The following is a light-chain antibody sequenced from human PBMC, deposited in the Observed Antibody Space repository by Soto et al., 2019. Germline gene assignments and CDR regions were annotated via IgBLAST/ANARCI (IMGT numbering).Light chain of an antibody. CDR1: QSVTSTY. V-gene: IGKV3-20*01. CDR2: DSS. Sequence: EIVLTQSPCTLSLSPGERVTLSCRASQSVTSTYLAWYQQQHGQAPRLLIYDSSTRATGIPDRFSGSGSGTDFTLTLSILEPEAFAVYSCQQYGRSPGLLTFGPGTKVDIK. J-gene: IGKJ3*01. CDR3: QQYGRSPGLLT.